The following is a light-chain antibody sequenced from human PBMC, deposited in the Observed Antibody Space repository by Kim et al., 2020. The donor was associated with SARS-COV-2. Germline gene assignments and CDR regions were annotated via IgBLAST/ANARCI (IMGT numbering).Light chain of an antibody. J-gene: IGLJ3*02. CDR2: EDN. V-gene: IGLV6-57*03. CDR3: QSYDSSNQGV. CDR1: SGSIASNY. Sequence: KTVTLPCTRSSGSIASNYVQWYQQRPGSAPTTVIYEDNQRPSGVPDRFSGSIDSSSNSASLTISGLKTEDEADYYCQSYDSSNQGVFGGGTQLTVL.